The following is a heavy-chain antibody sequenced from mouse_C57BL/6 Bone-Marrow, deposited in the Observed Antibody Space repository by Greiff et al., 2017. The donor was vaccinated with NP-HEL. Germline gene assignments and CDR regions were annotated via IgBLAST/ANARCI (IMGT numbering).Heavy chain of an antibody. J-gene: IGHJ2*01. V-gene: IGHV1-15*01. CDR3: TRKGGTMVTTRGNYFDY. Sequence: QVQLQQSGAELVRPGASVTLSCKASGYTFTDYEMHWVKQTPVHGLEWIGAIDPETGGTAYNQKFKGKAILTADKSSSTAYMELRSLTSEDSAVYYCTRKGGTMVTTRGNYFDYWGQGTTLTVSS. CDR2: IDPETGGT. CDR1: GYTFTDYE. D-gene: IGHD2-2*01.